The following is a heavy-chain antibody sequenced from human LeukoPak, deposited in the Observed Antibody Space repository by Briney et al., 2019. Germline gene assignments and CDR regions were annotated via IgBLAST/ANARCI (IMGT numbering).Heavy chain of an antibody. CDR2: FDPENGET. D-gene: IGHD3-9*01. V-gene: IGHV1-24*01. Sequence: ASVKVSCKVSGYTLTKLSMHWLRQAPGKGLEWMGGFDPENGETVHAQKFQGRVSMTEDTSTDTAYMELSSLRSEDTAMYYCATSYFDILTGYRPLSYWGQGTLVTVSS. CDR1: GYTLTKLS. J-gene: IGHJ4*02. CDR3: ATSYFDILTGYRPLSY.